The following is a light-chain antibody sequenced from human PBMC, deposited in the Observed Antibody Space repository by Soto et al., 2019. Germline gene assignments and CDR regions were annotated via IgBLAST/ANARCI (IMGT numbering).Light chain of an antibody. J-gene: IGKJ4*01. V-gene: IGKV3-15*01. CDR3: QQYNNWPPPLT. CDR2: GAS. CDR1: QSVTYN. Sequence: EIVMTQSPATLSVSPGERATLSCRASQSVTYNLAWYQQKPGQAPRLLIYGASTRATGIPARFSGSGSGTEFTLTISSLQSEDFAVYYCQQYNNWPPPLTFGGGTKVEIK.